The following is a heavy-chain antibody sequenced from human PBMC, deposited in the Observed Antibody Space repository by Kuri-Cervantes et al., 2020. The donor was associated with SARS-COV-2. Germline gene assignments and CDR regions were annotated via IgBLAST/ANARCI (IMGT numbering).Heavy chain of an antibody. V-gene: IGHV4-61*01. J-gene: IGHJ4*02. CDR2: IYYSGST. Sequence: GSLRLSCTVSGGSVSSGSYYWSWIRQPPGKGLEWIGYIYYSGSTNYNPSLKSRVTISVDTSKNQFSLKLSSMTAADTAVYYCARSFMVASYFDYWGQGILVTVSS. CDR3: ARSFMVASYFDY. D-gene: IGHD5-12*01. CDR1: GGSVSSGSYY.